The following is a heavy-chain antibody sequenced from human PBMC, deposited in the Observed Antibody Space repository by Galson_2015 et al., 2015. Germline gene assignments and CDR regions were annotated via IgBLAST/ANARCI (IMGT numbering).Heavy chain of an antibody. CDR1: GYTFTSYA. D-gene: IGHD6-13*01. Sequence: SVKASCKASGYTFTSYAMHWVRQAPGQRLEWMGWINAGNGNTKYSQKFQGRVTITRDTSASTAYMELSSLRSEDTAVYYCARVYWGGSSWYYFYYWGQETLATVSS. V-gene: IGHV1-3*01. CDR2: INAGNGNT. J-gene: IGHJ4*02. CDR3: ARVYWGGSSWYYFYY.